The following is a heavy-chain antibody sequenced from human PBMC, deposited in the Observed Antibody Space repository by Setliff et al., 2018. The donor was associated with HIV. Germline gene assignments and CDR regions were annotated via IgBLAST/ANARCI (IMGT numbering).Heavy chain of an antibody. Sequence: PSETLSLTCTISAGSISNFYWSWIRQPPGKALEWIGYIHYSENSNYNPSLKSRVSMSVDTSKNLLSLKLNSLTAADTAVYFCAREGSEAVDYEANWFDPWGQGTLVTVSS. J-gene: IGHJ5*02. CDR2: IHYSENS. D-gene: IGHD4-17*01. V-gene: IGHV4-59*01. CDR3: AREGSEAVDYEANWFDP. CDR1: AGSISNFY.